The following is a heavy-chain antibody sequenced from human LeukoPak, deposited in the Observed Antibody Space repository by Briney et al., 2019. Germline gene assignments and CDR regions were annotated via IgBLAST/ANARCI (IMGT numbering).Heavy chain of an antibody. CDR3: ARGGGHYGDNDY. CDR1: GYTFTNNY. J-gene: IGHJ4*02. Sequence: ASVKVSCKASGYTFTNNYIHWVRHVPGQGLEWMGIINPSGHRTIYAQNFRGRVTMTRDTSTNTVYMELSSLTSEDTAMYYCARGGGHYGDNDYWGQGTMIIVSS. CDR2: INPSGHRT. D-gene: IGHD4-17*01. V-gene: IGHV1-46*01.